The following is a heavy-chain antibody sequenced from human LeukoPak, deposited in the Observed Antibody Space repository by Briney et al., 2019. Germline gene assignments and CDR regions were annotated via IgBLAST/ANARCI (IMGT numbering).Heavy chain of an antibody. CDR1: GFTFSGSA. CDR2: IRSKANSYAT. Sequence: GGSLRLSCAASGFTFSGSAMHWVRQASGKGLEWVGRIRSKANSYATAYAASVKGRFTISRDDSKNTAYLQMNSLNTEDTAVYYCTRRIAVAGDNWFDPWGQGTLVTVSS. V-gene: IGHV3-73*01. CDR3: TRRIAVAGDNWFDP. J-gene: IGHJ5*02. D-gene: IGHD6-19*01.